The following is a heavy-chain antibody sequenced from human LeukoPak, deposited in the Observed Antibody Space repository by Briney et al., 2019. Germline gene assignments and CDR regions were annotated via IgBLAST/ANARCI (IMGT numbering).Heavy chain of an antibody. V-gene: IGHV1-69*04. CDR3: ARAVLYYYYGMDV. CDR2: IIPILGIA. J-gene: IGHJ6*02. CDR1: GGTFSSYA. D-gene: IGHD2-15*01. Sequence: SVKVSCKASGGTFSSYAISWVRQAPGQGLEWMGRIIPILGIANYAQKFQGRVTITADKSTSTAYMELSSLRSEDTAVYYCARAVLYYYYGMDVWGQGTTVTVSS.